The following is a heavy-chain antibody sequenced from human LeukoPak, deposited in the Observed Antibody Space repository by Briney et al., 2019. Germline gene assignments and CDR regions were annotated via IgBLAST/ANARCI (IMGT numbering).Heavy chain of an antibody. CDR2: IYYSGST. Sequence: KPSETLSLTCTVSGGSISSSSYYWGWIRQPPGKGLEWIGSIYYSGSTYYNPSLKSRVTISVDTSKNQFSLKLSSVTAADTAVYYCARLLDNGSRAAFDIWGQGTMVTVSS. CDR1: GGSISSSSYY. V-gene: IGHV4-39*01. J-gene: IGHJ3*02. D-gene: IGHD1-14*01. CDR3: ARLLDNGSRAAFDI.